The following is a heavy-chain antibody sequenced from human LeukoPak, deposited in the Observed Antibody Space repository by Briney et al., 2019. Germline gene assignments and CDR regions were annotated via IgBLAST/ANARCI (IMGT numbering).Heavy chain of an antibody. CDR1: GYSFTNYW. D-gene: IGHD6-13*01. V-gene: IGHV5-51*01. Sequence: GESLKISCQGSGYSFTNYWIGWVRQMPGKGLEWMGIIYPGDSNTRYSPSFQGQVTISADKSFSTAYLHWSSLKASDTAMYYCASQAVAGTGDAFDIWGQGTMVTVSS. J-gene: IGHJ3*02. CDR3: ASQAVAGTGDAFDI. CDR2: IYPGDSNT.